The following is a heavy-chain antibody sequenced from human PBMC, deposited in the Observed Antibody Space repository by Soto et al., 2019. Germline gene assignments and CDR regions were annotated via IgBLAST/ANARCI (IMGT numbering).Heavy chain of an antibody. Sequence: SETLSLTCVVSGGSVTNTTYFWGWIRQPPGKGPEWIGSIYYSGTTYSNPSLKSRLTMSIDTSKNQFSLKLSSVTAADTAVYYCPSKRYDAYRYGLSWLDPWGQGAMVTVSS. V-gene: IGHV4-39*01. J-gene: IGHJ5*02. CDR1: GGSVTNTTYF. CDR2: IYYSGTT. D-gene: IGHD5-18*01. CDR3: PSKRYDAYRYGLSWLDP.